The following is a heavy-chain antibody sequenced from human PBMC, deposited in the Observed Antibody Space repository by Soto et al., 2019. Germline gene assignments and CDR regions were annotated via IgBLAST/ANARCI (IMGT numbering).Heavy chain of an antibody. D-gene: IGHD3-3*02. CDR3: VRYDRINMKPYSPEGFHI. CDR1: GDSISSSNSH. J-gene: IGHJ3*02. Sequence: LSLTCTVSGDSISSSNSHWGWTRQPPGKGLEYIGSVYYGGAIFYSGNIYYNPSLKSRVTISVDTSKNQFSLRLSSVTAADTGVYYCVRYDRINMKPYSPEGFHIWGQGTMVTVS. V-gene: IGHV4-39*01. CDR2: VYYGGAIFYSGNI.